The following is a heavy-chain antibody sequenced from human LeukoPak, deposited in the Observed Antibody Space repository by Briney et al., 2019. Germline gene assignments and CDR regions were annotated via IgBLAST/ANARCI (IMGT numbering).Heavy chain of an antibody. Sequence: GRSLRLSCAASGFTFSGYGMHWVRQAPGKGLEWVAVISYDGSNKYYADSVKGRFTISRDNSKNTLYLQMNSLRTEDTAVYYCAKDGSSDEYSSGFDYWGQGTLVTVSS. D-gene: IGHD6-19*01. CDR2: ISYDGSNK. J-gene: IGHJ4*02. CDR1: GFTFSGYG. V-gene: IGHV3-30*18. CDR3: AKDGSSDEYSSGFDY.